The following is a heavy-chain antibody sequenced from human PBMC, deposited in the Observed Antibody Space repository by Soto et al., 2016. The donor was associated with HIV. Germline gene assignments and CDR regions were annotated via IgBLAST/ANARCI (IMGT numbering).Heavy chain of an antibody. CDR2: INPNSDGT. CDR1: GYTFTGYY. J-gene: IGHJ3*02. D-gene: IGHD5-12*01. Sequence: QVQLVQSGAEVKKPGASVKVSCKASGYTFTGYYMHWVRQAPGQGLEWMGWINPNSDGTNYAQKFQGRVTMTRDTSISTAYMELSSLRSDDTAVYYCAREVSGYEDAFDIWGQGTSGHRLF. V-gene: IGHV1-2*02. CDR3: AREVSGYEDAFDI.